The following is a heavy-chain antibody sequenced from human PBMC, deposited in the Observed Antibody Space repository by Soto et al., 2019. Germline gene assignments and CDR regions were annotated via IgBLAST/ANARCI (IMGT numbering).Heavy chain of an antibody. Sequence: ASETLSLTCAVYGGSFSGYDWSWIRQPPGKGLEWIGEINHSGSTNYNPSLKSRVTISVDTSKNQFSLKLSSVTAADTAVYYCARGRNYIPPYYYYYGMDVWGQGTTVTVSS. CDR2: INHSGST. D-gene: IGHD4-4*01. J-gene: IGHJ6*02. CDR1: GGSFSGYD. V-gene: IGHV4-34*01. CDR3: ARGRNYIPPYYYYYGMDV.